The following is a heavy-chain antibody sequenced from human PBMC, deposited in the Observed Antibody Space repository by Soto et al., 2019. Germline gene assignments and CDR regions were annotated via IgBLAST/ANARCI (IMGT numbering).Heavy chain of an antibody. CDR3: ARQIYDSDTGPNFQYYFDS. J-gene: IGHJ4*02. Sequence: GESLKISCQGSGYTFTNYWIGWVRQMPGKGPEWMGIIYPGDSDTKYNPSFQGQVTISADKSITTTYLQWSSLKASDTAIYYCARQIYDSDTGPNFQYYFDSWGQGTPVTVSS. CDR1: GYTFTNYW. V-gene: IGHV5-51*01. D-gene: IGHD3-22*01. CDR2: IYPGDSDT.